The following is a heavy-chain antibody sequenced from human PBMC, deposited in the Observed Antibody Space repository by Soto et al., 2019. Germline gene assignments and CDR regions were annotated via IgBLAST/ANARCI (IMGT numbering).Heavy chain of an antibody. CDR2: ISISSSTI. V-gene: IGHV3-48*02. J-gene: IGHJ4*02. CDR1: GFPFSSYS. D-gene: IGHD3-3*01. CDR3: ARAPDYDFWSGSGGTFDY. Sequence: PGGSLRLSCAASGFPFSSYSMNLVRQSPGKGLEWVSYISISSSTIYYADSVKGRFTISRDNAKNSLYLQMNSLRDEETAVYYCARAPDYDFWSGSGGTFDYWGQGTLITVSS.